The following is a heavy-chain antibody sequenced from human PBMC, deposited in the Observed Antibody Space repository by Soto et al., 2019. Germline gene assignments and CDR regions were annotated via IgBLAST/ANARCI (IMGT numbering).Heavy chain of an antibody. J-gene: IGHJ5*02. CDR3: AKDGRYSGFLNWFDP. Sequence: GSLSLSWAASGLTLSSYGMHWVRQAPGKGLEWVAVISYDGSNKYYADSVKGRFTISRDNSKNTLYLQMNSLRAEDTAVYYCAKDGRYSGFLNWFDPWGQGTLVTVSS. CDR2: ISYDGSNK. V-gene: IGHV3-30*18. CDR1: GLTLSSYG. D-gene: IGHD3-9*01.